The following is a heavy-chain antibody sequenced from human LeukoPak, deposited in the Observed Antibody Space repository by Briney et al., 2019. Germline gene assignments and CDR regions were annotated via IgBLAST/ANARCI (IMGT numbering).Heavy chain of an antibody. CDR3: ARDLRYYYDSSGYPGY. CDR1: GFTFSSYA. Sequence: GGSLRLSCAASGFTFSSYAMHWVRQAPGKGLEWVAVISYDGSNKYYADSVKGRFTVSRDNSKNTLYLQMNSLRAEDTAVYYSARDLRYYYDSSGYPGYWGQGTLVTVSS. CDR2: ISYDGSNK. V-gene: IGHV3-30-3*01. D-gene: IGHD3-22*01. J-gene: IGHJ4*02.